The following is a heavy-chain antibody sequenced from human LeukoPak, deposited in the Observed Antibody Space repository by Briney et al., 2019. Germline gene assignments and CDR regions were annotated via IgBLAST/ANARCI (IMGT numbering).Heavy chain of an antibody. D-gene: IGHD1-14*01. CDR3: ARDLFVTKYYFDY. J-gene: IGHJ4*02. CDR2: ISGSSSTI. CDR1: GFTFSSYS. V-gene: IGHV3-48*01. Sequence: GGCLRLSCAASGFTFSSYSMNWVRQAPGKGLEWISYISGSSSTIYYADSVKGRLTISRDNAKNSLYLQMDSLRAEDTAVYFCARDLFVTKYYFDYWGRGTLVTVSP.